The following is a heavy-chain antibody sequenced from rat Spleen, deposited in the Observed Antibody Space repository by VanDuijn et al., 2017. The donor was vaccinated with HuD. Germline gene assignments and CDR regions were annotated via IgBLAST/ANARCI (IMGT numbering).Heavy chain of an antibody. CDR2: ISYDDSTT. CDR1: GFTFSDYY. J-gene: IGHJ3*01. Sequence: EVQLAESGGGLVQPGRSLKLSCAASGFTFSDYYMAWVRQAPTKGLEWVASISYDDSTTYYRDSVTGRFTISRDNTKNTLYLQMDNLRSEDAATYYCVRQDTSGYSNWFAYWGQGTLVTVSS. D-gene: IGHD4-3*01. V-gene: IGHV5-7*01. CDR3: VRQDTSGYSNWFAY.